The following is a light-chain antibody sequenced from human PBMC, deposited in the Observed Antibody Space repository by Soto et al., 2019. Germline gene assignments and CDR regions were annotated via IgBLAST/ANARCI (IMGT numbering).Light chain of an antibody. J-gene: IGKJ5*01. V-gene: IGKV1-5*03. CDR1: HSNGGW. CDR2: KAY. Sequence: ILFTQSPFSLSPSVRDRVTVACRASHSNGGWMAWDQQKPGKAPKLMLYKAYSLKGGVPSRFSGSGSGTEFTLTISGLQPDDFATYDCQQYDSYSWIIFGQGTRLEIK. CDR3: QQYDSYSWII.